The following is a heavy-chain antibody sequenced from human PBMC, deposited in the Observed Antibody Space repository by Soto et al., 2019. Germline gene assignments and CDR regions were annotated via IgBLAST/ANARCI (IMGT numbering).Heavy chain of an antibody. CDR2: IKSKTDGGTT. CDR1: GFTFSNAW. Sequence: GGSLRLSCAASGFTFSNAWMSWVRQAPGKGLEWVGRIKSKTDGGTTDYAAPVKGRFTISRDDSKNTLYLQMNSLKTEDTAVYYCTTDTNDILTGYYAFDIWGQGTMVTVSS. D-gene: IGHD3-9*01. CDR3: TTDTNDILTGYYAFDI. J-gene: IGHJ3*02. V-gene: IGHV3-15*01.